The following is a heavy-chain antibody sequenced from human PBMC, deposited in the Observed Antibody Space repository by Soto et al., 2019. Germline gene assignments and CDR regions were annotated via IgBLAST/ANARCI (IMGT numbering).Heavy chain of an antibody. J-gene: IGHJ5*02. Sequence: VHLVESGGGLVKSGESLRLSCAASRFSFRDYFMSWVRQAPGKGLEWISYIGPYSTTIYYADSVKGRFVISRDDTTNSLYLQLDSLRADDTAVYYCARDDYTYGVSWGQGTLVTVSS. V-gene: IGHV3-11*01. CDR2: IGPYSTTI. CDR3: ARDDYTYGVS. D-gene: IGHD5-18*01. CDR1: RFSFRDYF.